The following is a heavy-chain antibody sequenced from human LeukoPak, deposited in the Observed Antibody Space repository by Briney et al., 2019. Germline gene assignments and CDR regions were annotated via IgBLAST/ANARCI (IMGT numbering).Heavy chain of an antibody. D-gene: IGHD3-10*01. CDR2: ISYDGSNK. CDR3: AKDRVTMVRGDYYFDY. CDR1: GFTFSSYG. Sequence: GGSLRLSCAASGFTFSSYGMHWVRQAPGKGLEWVAVISYDGSNKYYADSVKGRFTISRDNSKNTLYLQMNSLRAEDTAVYYCAKDRVTMVRGDYYFDYWGQGTLVTVSS. V-gene: IGHV3-30*18. J-gene: IGHJ4*02.